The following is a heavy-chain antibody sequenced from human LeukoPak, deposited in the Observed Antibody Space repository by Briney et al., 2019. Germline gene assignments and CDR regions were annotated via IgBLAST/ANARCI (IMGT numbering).Heavy chain of an antibody. D-gene: IGHD4-23*01. CDR2: ISYDGSNE. V-gene: IGHV3-30*04. J-gene: IGHJ6*04. CDR3: ARDRFGGMDV. CDR1: GFIFRSYA. Sequence: GGSLRLSCAASGFIFRSYAMHWVRQAPGEGLEWVALISYDGSNEYYADSLKGRFTISRDNSKNTLYLQMNSLRAEDTAVYYCARDRFGGMDVWGKGTSVTVSS.